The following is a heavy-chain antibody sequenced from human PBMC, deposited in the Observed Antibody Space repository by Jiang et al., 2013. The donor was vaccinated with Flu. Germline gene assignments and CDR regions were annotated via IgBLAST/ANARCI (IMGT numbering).Heavy chain of an antibody. CDR2: INPSGGTT. V-gene: IGHV1-46*01. J-gene: IGHJ4*02. D-gene: IGHD5-12*01. CDR3: ARDKVDVATITLYYFDY. CDR1: GYTFTRYY. Sequence: QLVESGAEVKKPGASVKVSCKASGYTFTRYYVHWVRQAPGQGLEWMGIINPSGGTTSYAQKFQDRVTMTRDTSTSTVYMELSSLRSEDTAVYYCARDKVDVATITLYYFDYWGQGTLVTVSS.